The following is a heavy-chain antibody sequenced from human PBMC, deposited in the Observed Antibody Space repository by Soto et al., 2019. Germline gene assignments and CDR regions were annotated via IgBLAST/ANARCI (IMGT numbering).Heavy chain of an antibody. Sequence: SETLSLTCAVYGGSFSGYYWGWIRQPPGKGLEWIGEINHSGSTNYNPSLKSRVTISVDTSKNQFSLKLSSVTAADTAVYYCARAKPLYCSSTSCYYYYYYMDVWGKGTTVTVSS. J-gene: IGHJ6*03. CDR2: INHSGST. CDR3: ARAKPLYCSSTSCYYYYYYMDV. D-gene: IGHD2-2*01. V-gene: IGHV4-34*01. CDR1: GGSFSGYY.